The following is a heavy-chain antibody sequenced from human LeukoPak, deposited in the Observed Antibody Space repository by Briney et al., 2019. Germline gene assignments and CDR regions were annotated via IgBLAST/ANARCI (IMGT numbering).Heavy chain of an antibody. CDR2: VYYSGST. D-gene: IGHD1-26*01. J-gene: IGHJ4*02. V-gene: IGHV4-30-4*01. CDR1: GGSISSGDYY. Sequence: SQTLSLTCTVSGGSISSGDYYWSWIRQPPGKGLEWIGYVYYSGSTYYNPSLKSRVTISVDTSKNQFSLKLNSVTAADTAVYYCARTYSGSYPLDYWGQGTLVTVSS. CDR3: ARTYSGSYPLDY.